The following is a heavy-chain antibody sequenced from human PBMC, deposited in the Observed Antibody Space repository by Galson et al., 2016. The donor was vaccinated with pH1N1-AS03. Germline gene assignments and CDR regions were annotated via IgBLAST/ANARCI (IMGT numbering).Heavy chain of an antibody. V-gene: IGHV3-48*02. Sequence: GSLRLSCAASEFTFSIYHMSWVRQAPGKGLEWVSYINSRSDIIHYADSVRGRFTISRDNARNSLYLQMHSLREDDTAVYYCARDSGYGGTFDNWGQGALVTVSS. D-gene: IGHD5-12*01. CDR3: ARDSGYGGTFDN. J-gene: IGHJ4*02. CDR2: INSRSDII. CDR1: EFTFSIYH.